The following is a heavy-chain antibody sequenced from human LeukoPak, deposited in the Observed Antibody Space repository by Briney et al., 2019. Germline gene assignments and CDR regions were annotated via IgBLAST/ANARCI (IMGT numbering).Heavy chain of an antibody. D-gene: IGHD1-26*01. J-gene: IGHJ5*02. V-gene: IGHV3-21*01. CDR3: ARGLYSGSYIDP. Sequence: GGSLRLSCAASGFTFSSYSMNWVRQAPGKGREGVSSISSSSSYIYYADSVKGRFTISRDNAKNSLYLQMNSQRAEDTAVYYCARGLYSGSYIDPWGQGTLVTVSS. CDR1: GFTFSSYS. CDR2: ISSSSSYI.